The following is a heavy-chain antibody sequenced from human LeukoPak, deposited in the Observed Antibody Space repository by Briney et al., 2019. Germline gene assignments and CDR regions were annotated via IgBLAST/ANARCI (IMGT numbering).Heavy chain of an antibody. Sequence: SQTLSLTCAISGDSVSSNSAAWNWIRQSPSRGLEWQGRTYYRSKWYNDYAVSVKSRITINPDTSKNQFSLQLNSVTPEDTAVYYCARGLLHYDFWSGRIYYFDYWGQGTLVTVSS. CDR1: GDSVSSNSAA. CDR3: ARGLLHYDFWSGRIYYFDY. CDR2: TYYRSKWYN. V-gene: IGHV6-1*01. D-gene: IGHD3-3*01. J-gene: IGHJ4*02.